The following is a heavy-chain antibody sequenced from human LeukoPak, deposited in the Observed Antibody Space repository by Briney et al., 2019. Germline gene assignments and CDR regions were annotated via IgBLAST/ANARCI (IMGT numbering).Heavy chain of an antibody. CDR1: GFTFSSYS. D-gene: IGHD1-7*01. V-gene: IGHV3-48*01. CDR2: ISSSSSTI. CDR3: ARDPPSGTTDFQH. Sequence: GGSLRLSCAASGFTFSSYSVNWARQAPGKGLEWVSYISSSSSTIYYADSVKGRFTISRDNAKNSLYLQMNSLRAEDTAVYYYARDPPSGTTDFQHWGQGTLVTVSS. J-gene: IGHJ1*01.